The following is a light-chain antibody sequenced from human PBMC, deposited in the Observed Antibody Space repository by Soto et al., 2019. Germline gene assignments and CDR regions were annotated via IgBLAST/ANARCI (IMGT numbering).Light chain of an antibody. CDR2: WAS. J-gene: IGKJ3*01. CDR1: QSVLYTSDNKNY. CDR3: KEYYSVPFT. Sequence: DIVMTQSPDSLAVSLGEWTTINCKSSQSVLYTSDNKNYLAWYQQQPGQPPKLLIYWASTRESRVPDRFSGSGSGTDFTLTISYLQAEDVPVYYCKEYYSVPFTFGPGTKVDIK. V-gene: IGKV4-1*01.